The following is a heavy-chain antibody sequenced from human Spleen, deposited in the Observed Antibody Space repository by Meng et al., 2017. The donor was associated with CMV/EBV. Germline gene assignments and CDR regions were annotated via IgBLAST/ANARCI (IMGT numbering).Heavy chain of an antibody. Sequence: GESLKISCAASGFTFSSYAMHWVRQVPGKGLEWVAVISYDGSNKYYAESVKGRFTISRDNSKNTLYLQMSSLRAEDTAVYYCARVRSGSYLSVFYYYGMDVWGQGTTVTVSS. CDR1: GFTFSSYA. J-gene: IGHJ6*02. CDR2: ISYDGSNK. V-gene: IGHV3-30*04. D-gene: IGHD3-10*01. CDR3: ARVRSGSYLSVFYYYGMDV.